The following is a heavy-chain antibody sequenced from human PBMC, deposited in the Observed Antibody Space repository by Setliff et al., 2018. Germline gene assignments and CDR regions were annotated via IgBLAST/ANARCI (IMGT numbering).Heavy chain of an antibody. D-gene: IGHD5-12*01. Sequence: SETLSLTCTVSGGSISGYYWNWIRQAPGKGLEWIGEINHRGTTSYTPSLKGRVTSSLDTSKNQFFLNLDSVTAADTALYYCARESRFGYSGYDCAFDYWGQGMLVTVSS. CDR3: ARESRFGYSGYDCAFDY. J-gene: IGHJ4*02. CDR2: INHRGTT. CDR1: GGSISGYY. V-gene: IGHV4-34*01.